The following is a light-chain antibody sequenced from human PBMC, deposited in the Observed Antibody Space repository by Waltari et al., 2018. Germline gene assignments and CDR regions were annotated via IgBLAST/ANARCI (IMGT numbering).Light chain of an antibody. CDR1: QDISIY. CDR3: QQYKDLPRT. J-gene: IGKJ1*01. CDR2: DAS. Sequence: DIQMTQSPSSMSASVGDRVSITCQVSQDISIYLSWYQQKPGKAPKVLIYDASNLETGVPSRFTGSRSGTDFTFTISSLQPEDIATYYCQQYKDLPRTFGQGTKVEIK. V-gene: IGKV1-33*01.